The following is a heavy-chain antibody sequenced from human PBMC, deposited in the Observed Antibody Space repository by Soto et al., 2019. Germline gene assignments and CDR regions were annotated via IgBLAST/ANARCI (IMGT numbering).Heavy chain of an antibody. V-gene: IGHV3-48*02. CDR3: AREGWPLLQTGMDV. J-gene: IGHJ6*02. CDR2: ISSSNRTI. D-gene: IGHD2-15*01. Sequence: GGSLRLSCAASGFTFRSYSMNWVRQAPGKGLEWVSYISSSNRTINYADSVKGRFIVSRDNAKNSLYLQMHSLRDEDTAVYYCAREGWPLLQTGMDVWGQGTTVTVSS. CDR1: GFTFRSYS.